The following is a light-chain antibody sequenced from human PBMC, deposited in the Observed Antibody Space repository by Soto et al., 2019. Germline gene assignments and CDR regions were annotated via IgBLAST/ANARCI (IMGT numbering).Light chain of an antibody. V-gene: IGLV1-44*01. CDR2: SNN. Sequence: QAVVTQPPSASGTTGERVTISCSGSSSNIGSNAVNWYQQLPGTAPKLLIYSNNERPSGVPDRFSGSKSGTSASLAISGLQSEDEADYYCAALDDSLNGWVFGGGTKLTVL. J-gene: IGLJ3*02. CDR1: SSNIGSNA. CDR3: AALDDSLNGWV.